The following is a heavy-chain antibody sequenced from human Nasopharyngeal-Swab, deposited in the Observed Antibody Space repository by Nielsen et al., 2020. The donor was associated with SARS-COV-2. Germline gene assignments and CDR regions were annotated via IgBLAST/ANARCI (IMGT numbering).Heavy chain of an antibody. Sequence: TFSSYAMSWVRQPPGKGLEWVGSISYSGRTFYNPSLKTRVTISVDTSRSHFSLGLSSVTAADTAVYYCARETYYRSPVADYWGQGTLVTVSS. CDR2: ISYSGRT. J-gene: IGHJ4*02. V-gene: IGHV4-39*02. CDR1: TFSSYA. D-gene: IGHD3-10*01. CDR3: ARETYYRSPVADY.